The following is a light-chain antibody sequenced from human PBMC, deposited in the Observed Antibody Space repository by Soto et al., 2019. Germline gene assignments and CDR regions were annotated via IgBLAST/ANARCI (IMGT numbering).Light chain of an antibody. CDR3: SSYTSASTPLV. CDR2: DVS. V-gene: IGLV2-14*01. CDR1: GSDVGGYNY. Sequence: QSVLTQPASVSGSPGQSITISCTGTGSDVGGYNYVSWYQQHPGKAPKVMIYDVSNRPSGVSNRSSGSKSGNTASLTIYGLQAEYEADYYCSSYTSASTPLVFGGGTKLTVL. J-gene: IGLJ2*01.